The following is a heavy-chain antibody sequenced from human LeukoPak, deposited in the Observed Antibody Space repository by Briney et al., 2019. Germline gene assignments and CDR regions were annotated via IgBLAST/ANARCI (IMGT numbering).Heavy chain of an antibody. CDR2: FGPEDGET. Sequence: ASVKVSCKVSGYTLTELSMHWVRPAPGKGLEWMGGFGPEDGETIYAQKFQGRVTMTEDTSTDTAYMELSSLRSEDTAVYYCATVPRITIFGVVDYWGQGTLVTVSS. D-gene: IGHD3-3*01. V-gene: IGHV1-24*01. CDR1: GYTLTELS. CDR3: ATVPRITIFGVVDY. J-gene: IGHJ4*02.